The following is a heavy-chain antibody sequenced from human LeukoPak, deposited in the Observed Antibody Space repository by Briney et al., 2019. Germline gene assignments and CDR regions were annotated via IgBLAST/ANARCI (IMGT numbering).Heavy chain of an antibody. J-gene: IGHJ4*02. CDR3: ARGLGTATLGGY. V-gene: IGHV3-66*01. Sequence: VGSLRLSCAASGFTVSSNYMNWVRQAPGKGLEWVSVIYSGGSTYNADSVKGRFSISRDNSKNTLYLQMNSLRAEDTAVYYCARGLGTATLGGYWGQGTLVTVSS. D-gene: IGHD1-7*01. CDR2: IYSGGST. CDR1: GFTVSSNY.